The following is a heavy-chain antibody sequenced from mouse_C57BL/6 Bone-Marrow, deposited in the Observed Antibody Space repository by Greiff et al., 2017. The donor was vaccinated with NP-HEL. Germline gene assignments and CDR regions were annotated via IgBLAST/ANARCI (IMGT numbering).Heavy chain of an antibody. Sequence: QVQLQQSGAELVRPGTSVKMSCKASGYTFTNYWIGWAKQRPGHGLEWIGDIYPGGGYTNYNEKFKGKATLTADKSSSTAYMQFSSLTSEDSAIYYCARVVTTVAYYAMDYWGQGTSGTVSS. J-gene: IGHJ4*01. D-gene: IGHD2-2*01. CDR2: IYPGGGYT. CDR3: ARVVTTVAYYAMDY. V-gene: IGHV1-63*01. CDR1: GYTFTNYW.